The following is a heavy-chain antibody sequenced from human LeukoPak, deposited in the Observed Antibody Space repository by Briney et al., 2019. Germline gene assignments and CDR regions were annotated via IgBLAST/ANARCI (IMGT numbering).Heavy chain of an antibody. CDR3: AACRGYCYGYYFDY. Sequence: SETLSLTCTLSGGPVCRANYYWSWIRLPPGKGLEWMGYVYYSVITNYKPSPKSRLTISVDTSKNQFSLKLSSVTAADTAVYYCAACRGYCYGYYFDYWGQGTLVTVSS. D-gene: IGHD2-21*02. V-gene: IGHV4-61*01. CDR2: VYYSVIT. J-gene: IGHJ4*02. CDR1: GGPVCRANYY.